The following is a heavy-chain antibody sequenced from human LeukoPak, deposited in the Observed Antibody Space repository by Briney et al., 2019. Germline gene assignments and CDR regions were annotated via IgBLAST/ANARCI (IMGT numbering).Heavy chain of an antibody. Sequence: PSETLSLTCTVSGGSISSYHWSWIRQPPGKGLEWIGYIYYSGSTNYNPSLKSRVTISVDTSKNQFSLKLSSVTAADTAVYYCARSLGLVVPAAQYYYYYGMDVWGQGTTVTVSS. V-gene: IGHV4-59*01. CDR1: GGSISSYH. CDR2: IYYSGST. J-gene: IGHJ6*02. D-gene: IGHD2-2*01. CDR3: ARSLGLVVPAAQYYYYYGMDV.